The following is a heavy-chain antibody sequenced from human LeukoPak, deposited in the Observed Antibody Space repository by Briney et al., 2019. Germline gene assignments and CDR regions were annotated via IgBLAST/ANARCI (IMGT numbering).Heavy chain of an antibody. CDR1: GFTFSTYA. CDR2: ISGSGAGT. Sequence: GGSLRLSCAASGFTFSTYAIIWVRQAPGKGLEWVSAISGSGAGTYYADPVKGRFAISRDNSKNTLYLQMNSLRAEDTAVYYCAKLSGTYGTTSRVLDSWGQGALVTVSS. V-gene: IGHV3-23*01. D-gene: IGHD1-1*01. CDR3: AKLSGTYGTTSRVLDS. J-gene: IGHJ4*02.